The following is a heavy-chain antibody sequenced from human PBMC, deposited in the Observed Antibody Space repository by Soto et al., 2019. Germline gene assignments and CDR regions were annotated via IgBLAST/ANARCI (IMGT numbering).Heavy chain of an antibody. D-gene: IGHD3-9*01. CDR3: ARGVRTDYYQYYGMDV. Sequence: QTGGSLRLSCSASGFTFSLHSMGWVRQAPGKGLEWVSYISTGSTNIHYTDSVKGRFTISRDSASSSLYLQMNSLRGDDTAVYYCARGVRTDYYQYYGMDVWGQGTTVTVSS. J-gene: IGHJ6*02. CDR1: GFTFSLHS. CDR2: ISTGSTNI. V-gene: IGHV3-48*01.